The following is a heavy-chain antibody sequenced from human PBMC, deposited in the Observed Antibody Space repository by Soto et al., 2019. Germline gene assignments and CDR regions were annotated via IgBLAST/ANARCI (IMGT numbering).Heavy chain of an antibody. CDR1: GYRFTSYW. J-gene: IGHJ5*02. CDR3: ARRHSSSSAFDP. D-gene: IGHD6-13*01. Sequence: EESLKISCKGSGYRFTSYWINWVRQMPGKGLEWMGRIDPSDSYTNYSPSFQGHVTISADKSISTAYLQWSSLKASDTAMYYCARRHSSSSAFDPWGQGTLVTVS. CDR2: IDPSDSYT. V-gene: IGHV5-10-1*01.